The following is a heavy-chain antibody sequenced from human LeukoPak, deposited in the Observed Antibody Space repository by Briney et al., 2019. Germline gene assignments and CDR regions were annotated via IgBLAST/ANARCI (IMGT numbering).Heavy chain of an antibody. V-gene: IGHV4-59*01. CDR1: GGSIGTYY. D-gene: IGHD6-13*01. Sequence: SETLSLTCTVSGGSIGTYYWSWIRQPPGKGLEWIGYIYYSGSTNYNSSLKSRVTISADTSKNQFSLKLSSVTAADTAMYYCARDAAGFNSSWEFDYWGQGTLVTVSS. CDR3: ARDAAGFNSSWEFDY. CDR2: IYYSGST. J-gene: IGHJ4*02.